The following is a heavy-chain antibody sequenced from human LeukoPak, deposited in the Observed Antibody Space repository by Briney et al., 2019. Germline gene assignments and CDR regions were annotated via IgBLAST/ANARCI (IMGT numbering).Heavy chain of an antibody. V-gene: IGHV1-2*02. Sequence: DSMNVSCNASAYTFSGYYMHCVRQLHEQVHEWMGWISPKSGDTNYAQNFQGRVTMTRDKSISTAYMELSRLTSDDTAVYYCARGRDKTTSPAIDYWGQGTLVTVSS. CDR3: ARGRDKTTSPAIDY. CDR2: ISPKSGDT. D-gene: IGHD2-2*01. J-gene: IGHJ4*02. CDR1: AYTFSGYY.